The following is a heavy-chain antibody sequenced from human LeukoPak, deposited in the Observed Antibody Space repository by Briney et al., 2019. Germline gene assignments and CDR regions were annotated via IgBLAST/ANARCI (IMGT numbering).Heavy chain of an antibody. V-gene: IGHV5-51*01. CDR3: ARPGSRYTTGWSGPFDF. CDR2: IYPGDSES. Sequence: GESLKISCKGSGYSFTNHWIGWVCQMPGKGPEWMGIIYPGDSESRYSPSFQGQVTMSVDKSISTAYLQWSSLKASDSALYYCARPGSRYTTGWSGPFDFWGQGTLVIVSS. D-gene: IGHD3-16*02. J-gene: IGHJ4*02. CDR1: GYSFTNHW.